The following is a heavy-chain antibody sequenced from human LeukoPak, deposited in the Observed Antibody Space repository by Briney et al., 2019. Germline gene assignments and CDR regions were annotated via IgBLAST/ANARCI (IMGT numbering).Heavy chain of an antibody. CDR1: GGSIYTSSYY. J-gene: IGHJ5*02. CDR3: ARQILYSSSWYYWFDP. CDR2: IYYSGST. D-gene: IGHD6-13*01. Sequence: SETLSLTCSVSGGSIYTSSYYWVWIRQPPGKGLEWIGSIYYSGSTYYNPSLKSRVTISVDTSKNQFSLKLSSVTAADTAMYYCARQILYSSSWYYWFDPWGQGTLVTVSS. V-gene: IGHV4-39*07.